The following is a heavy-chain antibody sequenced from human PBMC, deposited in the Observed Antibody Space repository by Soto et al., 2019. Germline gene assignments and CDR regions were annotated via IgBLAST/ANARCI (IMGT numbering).Heavy chain of an antibody. CDR1: GFTFSSYS. CDR3: ARDAPPLAYYYDPNWFDP. D-gene: IGHD3-22*01. CDR2: ISSGSSTI. V-gene: IGHV3-48*02. Sequence: GGFLRLSCAASGFTFSSYSMNWVRQAPGKGLEWVSSISSGSSTIYYADSVKGRFTISRDNAKNSLYLQMNSLRDEDTAVYYCARDAPPLAYYYDPNWFDPWGQGTLVTVSS. J-gene: IGHJ5*02.